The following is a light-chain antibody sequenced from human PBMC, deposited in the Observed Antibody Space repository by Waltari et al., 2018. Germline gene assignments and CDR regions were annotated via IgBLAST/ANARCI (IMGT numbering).Light chain of an antibody. J-gene: IGKJ4*01. CDR3: QQYNSYSLLS. CDR2: KAS. V-gene: IGKV1-5*03. Sequence: DIQMTQSPSSLSASVGDRFTITCRASQSISNWLAWYQQKPGKAPKLLIYKASTLESGVPSRFSGRGSGTEFTLTISSLQPDDFATDYCQQYNSYSLLSFGGGTKVEIK. CDR1: QSISNW.